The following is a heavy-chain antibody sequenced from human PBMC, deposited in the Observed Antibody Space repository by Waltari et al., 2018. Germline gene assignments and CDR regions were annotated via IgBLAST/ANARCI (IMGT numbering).Heavy chain of an antibody. V-gene: IGHV3-23*01. CDR3: AKDRMDSSGWYYDAFDI. CDR1: GYTFSIYA. J-gene: IGHJ3*02. Sequence: EVQPLESGGGLVQPGGSLRLSCAASGYTFSIYAMSRVRQAPGNGLEWVSAISGSGGSTYYADSVKGRFTISRDNSKNTLYLQMNSLRAEDTAVYYCAKDRMDSSGWYYDAFDIWGQGTMVTVSS. CDR2: ISGSGGST. D-gene: IGHD6-19*01.